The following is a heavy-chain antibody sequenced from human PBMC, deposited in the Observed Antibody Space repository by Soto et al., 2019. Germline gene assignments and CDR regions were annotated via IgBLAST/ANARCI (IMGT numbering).Heavy chain of an antibody. J-gene: IGHJ4*02. CDR3: ARGRYDVGFDY. CDR2: IYWDDDK. V-gene: IGHV2-5*02. Sequence: QITLKESGPTLVKPTQTLTLTCTFSGFSLSTSGLNVGWIRQPPGKALEWLALIYWDDDKRFRPSLKSRLTITKDTSKNQVVLTMTNVDPVDTATYYWARGRYDVGFDYWCRGTLVTVSS. D-gene: IGHD3-16*01. CDR1: GFSLSTSGLN.